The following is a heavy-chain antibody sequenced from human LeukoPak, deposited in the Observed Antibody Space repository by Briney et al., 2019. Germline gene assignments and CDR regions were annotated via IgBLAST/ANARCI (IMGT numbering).Heavy chain of an antibody. J-gene: IGHJ4*02. CDR2: IYHSGST. Sequence: SETLSLTCAVSGGSISSSNWWSWVRQPPGKGLXXXXEIYHSGSTNYNPSLKSRVTISVDKSKNQFSLKLSSVTAADTAVYYCVRSLYSSGWTPYFDYWGQGTLVTVSS. D-gene: IGHD6-19*01. CDR1: GGSISSSNW. V-gene: IGHV4-4*02. CDR3: VRSLYSSGWTPYFDY.